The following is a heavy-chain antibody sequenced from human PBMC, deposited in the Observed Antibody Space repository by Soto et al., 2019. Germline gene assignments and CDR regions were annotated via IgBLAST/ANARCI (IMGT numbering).Heavy chain of an antibody. CDR2: ISAYNGKR. CDR3: ARGRIVASIHDAFEI. D-gene: IGHD5-12*01. CDR1: GYPFTCYG. J-gene: IGHJ3*02. V-gene: IGHV1-18*01. Sequence: QGQLLQSGDEVKTPGASVRVSCTSSGYPFTCYGISWVRQAPGQGLEWVAWISAYNGKRDTAQKFQGRVTMTLDTSTDTAHMELGDLTSADTAVYYCARGRIVASIHDAFEIWGQGTKVTVSS.